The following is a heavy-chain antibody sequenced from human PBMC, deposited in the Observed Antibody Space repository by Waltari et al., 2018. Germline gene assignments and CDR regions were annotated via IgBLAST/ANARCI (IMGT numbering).Heavy chain of an antibody. Sequence: EVQLVETGGGLIQPGGSLRLSCSASGFTVSSNYISWVRQPPGKGLEWVSVLYSGGSTYYGDSVKGRFTISRDNSKNTLYLQMNSLRAEDTAVYYCARASSSPFDYWGQGTLVTVSS. CDR2: LYSGGST. D-gene: IGHD6-6*01. CDR1: GFTVSSNY. V-gene: IGHV3-53*02. J-gene: IGHJ4*02. CDR3: ARASSSPFDY.